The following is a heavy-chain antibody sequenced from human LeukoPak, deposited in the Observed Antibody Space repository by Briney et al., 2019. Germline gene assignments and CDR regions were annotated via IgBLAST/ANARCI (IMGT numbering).Heavy chain of an antibody. CDR2: ITSSGGT. CDR1: GFTFSSYP. Sequence: PGGSLRLSCAASGFTFSSYPVSWVRQAPGRGLEWVSAITSSGGTVYADSVKGRFTISRDNFKNTVYLQMNSLRAEDTAVYFCTRDLYDWGQGTLVTVSS. V-gene: IGHV3-23*01. D-gene: IGHD5/OR15-5a*01. CDR3: TRDLYD. J-gene: IGHJ4*02.